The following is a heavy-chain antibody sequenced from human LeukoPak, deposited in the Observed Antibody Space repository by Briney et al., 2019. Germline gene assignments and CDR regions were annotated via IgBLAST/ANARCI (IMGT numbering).Heavy chain of an antibody. CDR1: GFSFSTHA. V-gene: IGHV3-23*01. Sequence: GGSLRLSCAASGFSFSTHAMSWIRQGPGKGLDWVAVITSNGGTTEYADSVKGRFTISRDNSKNTLYLQMNSLRAEDTAVYYCAKDKGYNWIPWDYWGQGTLVTVSS. CDR3: AKDKGYNWIPWDY. D-gene: IGHD1-20*01. J-gene: IGHJ4*02. CDR2: ITSNGGTT.